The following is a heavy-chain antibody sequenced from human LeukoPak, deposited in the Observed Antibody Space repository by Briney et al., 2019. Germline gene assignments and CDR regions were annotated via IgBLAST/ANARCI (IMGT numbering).Heavy chain of an antibody. J-gene: IGHJ4*02. V-gene: IGHV4-38-2*02. CDR2: IHHSGDT. CDR3: ARSYASSGLGH. D-gene: IGHD3-16*01. CDR1: GYSITSIYY. Sequence: PSETLSLTCTVSGYSITSIYYWGWIRQPPGKGLEWIGSIHHSGDTAYNPSLKSRVTISVDTSKSQFSLKLSSVTAADTAVYYCARSYASSGLGHWGQGTLVTVSS.